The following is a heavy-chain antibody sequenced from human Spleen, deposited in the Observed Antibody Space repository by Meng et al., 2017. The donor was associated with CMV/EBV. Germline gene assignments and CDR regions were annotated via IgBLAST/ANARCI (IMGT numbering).Heavy chain of an antibody. CDR2: IYYSGST. V-gene: IGHV4-39*07. CDR1: GGSISSSSYY. Sequence: QRQLQESGPGLVKPSETLSLTCTVSGGSISSSSYYWGWIRQPPGKGLEWIGSIYYSGSTYYNPSLKSRVTISVDTSKNQFSLKLSSVTAADTAVYYCARDGTTVTTDWFDPWGQGTLVTVSS. D-gene: IGHD4-17*01. J-gene: IGHJ5*02. CDR3: ARDGTTVTTDWFDP.